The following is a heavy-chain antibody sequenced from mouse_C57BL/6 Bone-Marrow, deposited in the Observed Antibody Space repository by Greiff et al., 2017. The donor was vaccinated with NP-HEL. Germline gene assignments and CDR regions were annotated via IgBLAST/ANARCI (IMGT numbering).Heavy chain of an antibody. Sequence: VKLQESGAELARPGASVKLSCKASGYTFTSYGISWVKQRTGQGLEWIGEIYPRSGNTYYTEKFKGKATLTADKSSSTAYMELRSLTSEDSAVYFCARGDYEPPFAYWGQGTLVTVSA. CDR1: GYTFTSYG. J-gene: IGHJ3*01. V-gene: IGHV1-81*01. D-gene: IGHD2-4*01. CDR3: ARGDYEPPFAY. CDR2: IYPRSGNT.